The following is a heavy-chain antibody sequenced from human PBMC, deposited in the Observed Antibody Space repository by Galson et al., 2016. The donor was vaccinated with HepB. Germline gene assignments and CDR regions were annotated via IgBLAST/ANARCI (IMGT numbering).Heavy chain of an antibody. J-gene: IGHJ3*01. CDR1: DGSISSGAYY. CDR2: INYSGST. V-gene: IGHV4-31*03. Sequence: TLSLTCTVSDGSISSGAYYWNWIRQHPGKGLEWIGYINYSGSTYYSPSLGSRVTISVDMSKNQFSLNLSSVTAADTAVDYCASGSSGWDAFDLWGQGTMVTVS. D-gene: IGHD6-19*01. CDR3: ASGSSGWDAFDL.